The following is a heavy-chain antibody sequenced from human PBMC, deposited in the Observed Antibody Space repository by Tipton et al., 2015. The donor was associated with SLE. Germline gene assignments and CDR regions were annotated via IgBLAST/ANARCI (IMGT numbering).Heavy chain of an antibody. J-gene: IGHJ4*02. Sequence: TLSLTCTVSGGSISSYYWSWIRQPPGKGLEWIGEINHSGSTNYNPSLKSRVTISVDTSKNQFSLKLSSVTAADTAVYYCARGREMATIAYFDYWGQGTLVTVSS. CDR3: ARGREMATIAYFDY. V-gene: IGHV4-34*01. CDR1: GGSISSYY. CDR2: INHSGST. D-gene: IGHD5-24*01.